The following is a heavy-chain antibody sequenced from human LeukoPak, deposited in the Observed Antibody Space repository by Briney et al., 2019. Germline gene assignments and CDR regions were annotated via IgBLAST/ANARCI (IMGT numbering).Heavy chain of an antibody. CDR1: GYTFTSYA. V-gene: IGHV1-18*04. D-gene: IGHD5-18*01. CDR2: ISGSNGNT. Sequence: ASVKVSCKASGYTFTSYAIGWVRQAPGQGLEWMGWISGSNGNTNYAQKLQGRVTLTTDTSTNTAYMELRSLRSDDAAIYYCARNVDTSMVTLWYFDYWGQGTLVTVSS. CDR3: ARNVDTSMVTLWYFDY. J-gene: IGHJ4*02.